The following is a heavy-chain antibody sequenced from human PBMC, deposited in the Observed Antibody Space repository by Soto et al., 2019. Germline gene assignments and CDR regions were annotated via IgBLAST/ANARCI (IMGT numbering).Heavy chain of an antibody. CDR3: ARGPSRGGEWAGYLDL. D-gene: IGHD1-26*01. V-gene: IGHV3-48*01. CDR2: ISGSSSNI. CDR1: GFSFSNYA. Sequence: EVQLVESGGGLVQPGGSLRLSCAASGFSFSNYAMDWVRQAPGKGLEWVSYISGSSSNIRYADSVKGRFTISRDNAKTXVSLPMNSRRADDTAVYYWARGPSRGGEWAGYLDLWGRGTLVTVSS. J-gene: IGHJ2*01.